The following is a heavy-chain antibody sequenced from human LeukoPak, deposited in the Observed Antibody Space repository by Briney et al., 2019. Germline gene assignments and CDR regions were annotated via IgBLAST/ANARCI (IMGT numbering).Heavy chain of an antibody. CDR1: GGSISSSTYY. Sequence: SETLSFTGTVSGGSISSSTYYWGWIRQPQGRGLEWIGTIFSRGRTYYNPSLKSRVTISVDTSNNQFSLRLSSVTDADTAVYYCTRRREGSANRDYWGQGTLVTVSS. V-gene: IGHV4-39*01. D-gene: IGHD1-14*01. J-gene: IGHJ4*02. CDR3: TRRREGSANRDY. CDR2: IFSRGRT.